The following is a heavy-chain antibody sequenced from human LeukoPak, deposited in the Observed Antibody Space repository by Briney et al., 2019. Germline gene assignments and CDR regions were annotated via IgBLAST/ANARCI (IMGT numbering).Heavy chain of an antibody. Sequence: PGGSLRLSCAASGFTFSGYSMNWVRQAPGKGLEWVSYISSSSSTIYYADSVKGRFTISRDNAKNSLYLQMNSLRAEDTAVYYCARDPYSSGWYDWGQGTLVTVSS. J-gene: IGHJ4*02. D-gene: IGHD6-19*01. CDR3: ARDPYSSGWYD. CDR1: GFTFSGYS. V-gene: IGHV3-48*01. CDR2: ISSSSSTI.